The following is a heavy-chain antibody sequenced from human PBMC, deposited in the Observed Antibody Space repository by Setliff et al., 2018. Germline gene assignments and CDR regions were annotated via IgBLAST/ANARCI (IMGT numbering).Heavy chain of an antibody. CDR3: ARDVGYCGRTSCHGDGFNP. D-gene: IGHD2-2*01. CDR2: INTNSGNP. CDR1: GYTFTTYA. Sequence: GSVKVSCKASGYTFTTYAMGWMRQAPGQRHEGMGWINTNSGNPTYAQGFTGQFVFSLDTSDSTAYLQISSLKPEDTAVYYCARDVGYCGRTSCHGDGFNPWGQGTLVTVSS. V-gene: IGHV7-4-1*02. J-gene: IGHJ5*02.